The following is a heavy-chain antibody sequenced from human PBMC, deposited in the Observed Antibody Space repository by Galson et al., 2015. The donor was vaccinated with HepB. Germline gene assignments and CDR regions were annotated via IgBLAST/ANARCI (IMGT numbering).Heavy chain of an antibody. V-gene: IGHV3-21*06. Sequence: SLRLSCAASGFIFSNYPMNWVRQAPGRGLEHVSHISTSSTYIRYSDSVKGRFTVSRDNAKNSLYLQMNSLRVEDTAVYYCARDLNYNFDYLGQGTLVTVSS. CDR1: GFIFSNYP. D-gene: IGHD1-7*01. J-gene: IGHJ4*02. CDR2: ISTSSTYI. CDR3: ARDLNYNFDY.